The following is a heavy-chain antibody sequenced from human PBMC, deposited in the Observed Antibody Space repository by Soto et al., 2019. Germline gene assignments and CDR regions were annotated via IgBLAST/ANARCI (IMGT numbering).Heavy chain of an antibody. CDR3: ARQYYYGSGSYSYYYYGMDV. J-gene: IGHJ6*02. CDR1: GYTFTGYY. CDR2: INPNSGGT. V-gene: IGHV1-2*02. D-gene: IGHD3-10*01. Sequence: QVQLVQSGAEVKKPGASVKVSCKASGYTFTGYYMHWVRQAPGQGLEWMGWINPNSGGTNYAQKFQGRVTMTRDTSISTAYMELSRLRSDDTAVYYCARQYYYGSGSYSYYYYGMDVWGQGTTVTVSS.